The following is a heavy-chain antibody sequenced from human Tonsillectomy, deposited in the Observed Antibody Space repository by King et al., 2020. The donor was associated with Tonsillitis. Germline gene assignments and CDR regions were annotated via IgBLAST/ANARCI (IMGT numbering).Heavy chain of an antibody. CDR1: GGSISSSSYY. J-gene: IGHJ5*02. Sequence: LQLQESGPGLVKPSETLSLTCTVSGGSISSSSYYWGWIRQPPGKGLEWIGSIYYSGSTYYNPSLKSRVTISVDTSKNQFSLKLSSVTAADTAVYYCACEIRPTHWFDPWGQGTLVTVSS. V-gene: IGHV4-39*07. CDR2: IYYSGST. CDR3: ACEIRPTHWFDP.